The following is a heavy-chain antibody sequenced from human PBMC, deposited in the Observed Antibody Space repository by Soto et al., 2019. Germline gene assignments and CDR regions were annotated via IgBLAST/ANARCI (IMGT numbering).Heavy chain of an antibody. J-gene: IGHJ3*02. CDR3: ARGASELLAFDI. CDR2: INPSGGST. D-gene: IGHD3-10*01. Sequence: GASVKVSCKASGYTFTSYYMHWVRQAPGQGLEWMGIINPSGGSTSYAQKFQGRVTMTRDTATSTVYMELSSLRSEDTAVYYGARGASELLAFDIRGQGTMVTVSS. V-gene: IGHV1-46*01. CDR1: GYTFTSYY.